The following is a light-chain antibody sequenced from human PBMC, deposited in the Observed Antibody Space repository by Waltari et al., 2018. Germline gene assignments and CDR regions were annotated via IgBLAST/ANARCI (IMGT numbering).Light chain of an antibody. CDR1: SSDVGGYNY. V-gene: IGLV2-11*01. J-gene: IGLJ3*02. CDR3: CSYVGSNIYWV. Sequence: QSALTQPRSVSGSPGQSVPISCTGTSSDVGGYNYVSWYQQHPDKAPKLIIYEINKRPSGVPDRFSGSKSGNTASLTSSGLQAEDEADYYCCSYVGSNIYWVFGGGTKLTVL. CDR2: EIN.